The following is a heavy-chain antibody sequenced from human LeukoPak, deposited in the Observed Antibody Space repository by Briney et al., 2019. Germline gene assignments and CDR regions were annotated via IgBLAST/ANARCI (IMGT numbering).Heavy chain of an antibody. V-gene: IGHV3-30*01. CDR3: ARDWGSSGYYYFDY. J-gene: IGHJ4*02. CDR1: GFTFSSYA. Sequence: GGSLRLSCAASGFTFSSYAMHWVRQAPGKGLECVAVISYGGSNKYYADSVKGRFTIPRDNSKNTLYLQMNSLRTEGTAVYYCARDWGSSGYYYFDYWGQGTLVTVSS. D-gene: IGHD3-22*01. CDR2: ISYGGSNK.